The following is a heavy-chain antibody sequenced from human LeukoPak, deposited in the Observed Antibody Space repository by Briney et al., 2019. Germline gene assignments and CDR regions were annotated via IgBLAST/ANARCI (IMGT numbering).Heavy chain of an antibody. CDR3: ARDYDSGYDGYYYYMDV. CDR1: GGSISSGSYY. CDR2: IYTSGST. V-gene: IGHV4-61*02. Sequence: PSQTLSLTCTVSGGSISSGSYYWSWIRQPAGKGLEWIGRIYTSGSTNYNPSLKSRVTISVDTSKNQFSLKLSSVTAADTAVYYCARDYDSGYDGYYYYMDVWGKGTTVTVSS. D-gene: IGHD5-12*01. J-gene: IGHJ6*03.